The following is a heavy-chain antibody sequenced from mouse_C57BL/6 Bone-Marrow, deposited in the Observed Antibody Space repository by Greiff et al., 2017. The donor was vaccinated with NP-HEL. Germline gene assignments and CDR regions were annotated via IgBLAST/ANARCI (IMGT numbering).Heavy chain of an antibody. CDR3: ARGLGAYAMDY. V-gene: IGHV1-59*01. J-gene: IGHJ4*01. Sequence: VQLQQPGAELVRPGTSVKLSCKASGYTFTSYWMHWVKQRPGQGLEWIGVIDPSDSYTNYNQKFKGKATLTVDTSSSTAYMQLSSLTSEDSAVYYCARGLGAYAMDYWGQGTSVTVSS. D-gene: IGHD3-3*01. CDR2: IDPSDSYT. CDR1: GYTFTSYW.